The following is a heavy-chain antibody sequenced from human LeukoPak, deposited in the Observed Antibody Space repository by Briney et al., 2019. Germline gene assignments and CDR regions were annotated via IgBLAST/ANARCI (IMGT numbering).Heavy chain of an antibody. CDR1: GYTFTGYY. V-gene: IGHV1-2*02. J-gene: IGHJ6*03. CDR2: INPNINGT. CDR3: AREDSTVTSDYYYYYMDV. D-gene: IGHD4-17*01. Sequence: GASVKVSCKASGYTFTGYYIHWVRQAPGQGLEWMGWINPNINGTNYAQKFQGRVTMTGDRSISTAYMELSRLRSDDTAVYYCAREDSTVTSDYYYYYMDVWGKGTTVTISS.